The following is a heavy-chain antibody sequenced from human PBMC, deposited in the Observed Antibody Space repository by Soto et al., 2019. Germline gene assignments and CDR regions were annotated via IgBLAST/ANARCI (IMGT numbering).Heavy chain of an antibody. CDR1: GGSISSYY. D-gene: IGHD3-22*01. Sequence: SETLSLTCTVSGGSISSYYWSWIRQPPGKGLEWIGYIYYSGSTNYNPSLKSRVTISVDTSKNQFSLKLSSVTAADTAVYYCARDLRGTYYYDSSGYYYSYTWFDPWGQVTLVSVS. V-gene: IGHV4-59*01. J-gene: IGHJ5*02. CDR3: ARDLRGTYYYDSSGYYYSYTWFDP. CDR2: IYYSGST.